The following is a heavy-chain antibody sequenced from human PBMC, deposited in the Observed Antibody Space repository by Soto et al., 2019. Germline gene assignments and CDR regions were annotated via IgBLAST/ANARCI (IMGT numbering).Heavy chain of an antibody. Sequence: ASVKVSGKVSGYTLTELSMHWVRQAPGKGLEWMGGFDPEDGETIYAQKFQGRVTMTEDTSTDTAYMELSSLRSEDTAVYYCATDSSTPIAAAGTDYYYGMDVWGQGTTVTVSS. J-gene: IGHJ6*02. D-gene: IGHD6-13*01. V-gene: IGHV1-24*01. CDR1: GYTLTELS. CDR2: FDPEDGET. CDR3: ATDSSTPIAAAGTDYYYGMDV.